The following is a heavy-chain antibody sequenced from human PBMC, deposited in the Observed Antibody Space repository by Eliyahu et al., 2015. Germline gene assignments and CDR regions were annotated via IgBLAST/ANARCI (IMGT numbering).Heavy chain of an antibody. V-gene: IGHV3-21*01. CDR2: ISSSSSYI. D-gene: IGHD6-13*01. Sequence: EVQLXESGGGLXKPGGSXRLSCXASGFTFSSYTMXWVXQAPGKGLEWXSSISSSSSYIYYADSVKGRFTISRDDAKNSLYLQMDSLRAEDTAVYYCARDPADGDYWGQGTLVTVSS. J-gene: IGHJ4*02. CDR1: GFTFSSYT. CDR3: ARDPADGDY.